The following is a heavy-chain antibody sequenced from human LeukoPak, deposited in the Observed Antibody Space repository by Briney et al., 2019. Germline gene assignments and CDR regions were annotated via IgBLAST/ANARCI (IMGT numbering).Heavy chain of an antibody. D-gene: IGHD1-7*01. V-gene: IGHV4-39*01. CDR2: SFYSGSS. CDR3: ARLRYNWNYGTMDY. Sequence: SETLSLTCTVSGGSISSNSYYWGWIRQPPGKGLEWIVSSFYSGSSYSNPSLKSRVTISVNTSKNQFSLNLSSVTAADTAVYYCARLRYNWNYGTMDYWGQGTLVTVSS. J-gene: IGHJ4*02. CDR1: GGSISSNSYY.